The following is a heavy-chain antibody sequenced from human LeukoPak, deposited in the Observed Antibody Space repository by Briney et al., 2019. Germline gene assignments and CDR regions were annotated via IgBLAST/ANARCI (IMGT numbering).Heavy chain of an antibody. CDR3: ARGNYYDSSGYFID. V-gene: IGHV1-8*01. J-gene: IGHJ4*02. CDR2: MNPNSGNT. Sequence: GASVKVSCKASGYTFTSYDINWVRQATGQGLEWMGWMNPNSGNTGYAQKFQGRVTITRNTSISTAYMQLSSLRSEDTAVYYCARGNYYDSSGYFIDWGQGTLVTVSS. D-gene: IGHD3-22*01. CDR1: GYTFTSYD.